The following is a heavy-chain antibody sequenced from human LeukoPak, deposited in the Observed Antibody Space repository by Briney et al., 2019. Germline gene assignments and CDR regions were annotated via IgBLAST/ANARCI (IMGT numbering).Heavy chain of an antibody. CDR1: GGTFSGYA. J-gene: IGHJ6*02. CDR3: ARGIAVAGTGPDRYYYYYGMDV. CDR2: IIPIFGTA. Sequence: ASVKVSCKASGGTFSGYAISWVRQAPGQGLEWMGGIIPIFGTANYAQKFQGRVTITADESTSTAYMELSSLRSEDTAVYYCARGIAVAGTGPDRYYYYYGMDVWGQGTTVSVSS. V-gene: IGHV1-69*13. D-gene: IGHD6-19*01.